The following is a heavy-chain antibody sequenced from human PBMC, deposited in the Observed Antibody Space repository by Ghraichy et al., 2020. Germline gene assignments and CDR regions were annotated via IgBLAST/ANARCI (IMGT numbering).Heavy chain of an antibody. D-gene: IGHD3-10*01. J-gene: IGHJ6*02. CDR1: GFTFSGYA. CDR3: ARATREWLGRYYGVDV. Sequence: GSLRLSCAGSGFTFSGYAMHWVRQAPAKGLEWVADISDAGTNEHYVESVKGRFTISRDNPKNTVYRQMNSLRPEDTAVYYCARATREWLGRYYGVDVWGQGTTVIVS. V-gene: IGHV3-30*04. CDR2: ISDAGTNE.